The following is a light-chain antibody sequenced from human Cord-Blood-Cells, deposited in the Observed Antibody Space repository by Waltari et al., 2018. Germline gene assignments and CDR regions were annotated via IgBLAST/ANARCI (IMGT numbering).Light chain of an antibody. V-gene: IGKV1-39*01. CDR3: QQSYSTPPYT. CDR1: QSISSY. J-gene: IGKJ2*01. CDR2: AAS. Sequence: DIQMTQSPSSLSASVGDRVTITCRASQSISSYLNWYQQKPGKATKLLIYAASRLKSGVPARFSGSGSGTDFTLTISSLQPEDFATYYCQQSYSTPPYTFGQGTKLEIK.